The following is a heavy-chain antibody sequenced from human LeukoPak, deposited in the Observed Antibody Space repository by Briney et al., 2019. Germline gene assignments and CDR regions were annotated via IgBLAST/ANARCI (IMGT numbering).Heavy chain of an antibody. CDR3: ARDFYGSVGY. J-gene: IGHJ4*02. Sequence: SGGSLRLSXVGSGFTFSSYEMNWVRQAPGKGLEWVSYISSSGSTIYYADFVKGRFTISRDNAKNSLYLQMNSLRAEDTAVYYCARDFYGSVGYWGQGALVTVSS. D-gene: IGHD2-15*01. V-gene: IGHV3-48*03. CDR1: GFTFSSYE. CDR2: ISSSGSTI.